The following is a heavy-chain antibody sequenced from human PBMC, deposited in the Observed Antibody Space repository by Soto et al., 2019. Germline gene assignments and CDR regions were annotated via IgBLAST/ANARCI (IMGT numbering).Heavy chain of an antibody. D-gene: IGHD2-15*01. V-gene: IGHV3-15*07. CDR1: GFTFNNAW. CDR3: STGYCNGGGCYGVRSFCGD. J-gene: IGHJ4*02. Sequence: EVQLVESGGALVKPGGSLRLSCAASGFTFNNAWMTWVRQAPGKGLEWVGRIRSKTDGGTIDYAAPVKGRFTISRDDSKNTLYLQMNSLTTEDTAVYYCSTGYCNGGGCYGVRSFCGDWGQGTLVTVSS. CDR2: IRSKTDGGTI.